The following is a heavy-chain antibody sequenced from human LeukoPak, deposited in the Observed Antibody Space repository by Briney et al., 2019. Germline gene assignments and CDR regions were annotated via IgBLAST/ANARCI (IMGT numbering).Heavy chain of an antibody. D-gene: IGHD2-2*01. CDR2: TYYRSKWYN. J-gene: IGHJ4*02. CDR1: GDSVSSNSGA. Sequence: SQTLSLTCVISGDSVSSNSGAWNWIRQSPSRGLVWLGRTYYRSKWYNEYALSVKSRITINPDTTKNQFSLQLSSVTPEDTAVYYCVRGGVEAPAAMGFDYWGQGTLVTVSS. V-gene: IGHV6-1*01. CDR3: VRGGVEAPAAMGFDY.